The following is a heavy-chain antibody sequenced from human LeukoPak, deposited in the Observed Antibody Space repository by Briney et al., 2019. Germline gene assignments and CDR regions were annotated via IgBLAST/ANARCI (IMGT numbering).Heavy chain of an antibody. V-gene: IGHV1-8*01. J-gene: IGHJ5*02. CDR2: MNPNSGNT. CDR1: GYTFTSYD. Sequence: ASVKVSCKASGYTFTSYDINWVRQATGQGLEWMGWMNPNSGNTGYAQKFQGRVTMTRNTSISTAYMELSSLRSEDTAVYYCASGREENNWFDPWGQGTLVTVSS. D-gene: IGHD1-26*01. CDR3: ASGREENNWFDP.